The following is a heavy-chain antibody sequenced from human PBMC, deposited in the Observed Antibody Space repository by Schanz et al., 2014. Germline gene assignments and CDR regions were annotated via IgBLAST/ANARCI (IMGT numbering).Heavy chain of an antibody. V-gene: IGHV3-30-3*01. CDR3: AKDPSHGDYDYYLDY. D-gene: IGHD3-22*01. CDR2: ISYDGRNK. J-gene: IGHJ4*02. Sequence: QVQLVESGGGVVQPGRSLRLSCAASGFTFSSYAMHWVRQAPGKGLEWVAVISYDGRNKYYADSVKGRFTISRDNSKNTLYLQMNSLRAEDTAVYYCAKDPSHGDYDYYLDYWGQGTLVTVSS. CDR1: GFTFSSYA.